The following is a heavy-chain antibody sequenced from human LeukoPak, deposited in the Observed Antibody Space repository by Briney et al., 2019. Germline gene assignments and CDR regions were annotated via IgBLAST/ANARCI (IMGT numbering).Heavy chain of an antibody. Sequence: GGSLRLSCAASGFTFSSYWMSWVRQAPGKGLEWVANIKKDGSEKYYVDSVKGRFTISRDNAKTSLYLQMHSLRPEDTALYYCAKDIGPLTYHFDTSAYSGAFDYWGQGTLVTVSS. CDR2: IKKDGSEK. CDR1: GFTFSSYW. D-gene: IGHD3-22*01. J-gene: IGHJ4*02. CDR3: AKDIGPLTYHFDTSAYSGAFDY. V-gene: IGHV3-7*03.